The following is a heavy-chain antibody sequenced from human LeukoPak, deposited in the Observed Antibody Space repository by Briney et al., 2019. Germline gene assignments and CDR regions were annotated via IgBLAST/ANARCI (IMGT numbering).Heavy chain of an antibody. V-gene: IGHV3-21*01. CDR2: ISSSSSYI. CDR1: GFTFSSYS. CDR3: ARDWGYYYYYGMDV. J-gene: IGHJ6*02. Sequence: GGSLRLSCAASGFTFSSYSMNWVRQAPGKGLEWVSSISSSSSYIYYADSVKGRFTISRDNAKNSLYLQMNSLRAEDMAVYYCARDWGYYYYYGMDVWAKGPRSPSP. D-gene: IGHD3-16*01.